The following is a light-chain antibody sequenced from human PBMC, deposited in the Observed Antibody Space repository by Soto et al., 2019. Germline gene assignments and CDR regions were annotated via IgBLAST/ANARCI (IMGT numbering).Light chain of an antibody. CDR2: DAS. J-gene: IGKJ4*01. CDR1: QSVSRY. CDR3: QQRKNWPT. Sequence: IVLTQSPATLSLSPGERATLSCRASQSVSRYLAWYQQKPGQAPRLLIYDASNRATGIPGRFSGSGSGTDFTLTISSLEPEDFAIYYCQQRKNWPTFGGGTKVEIK. V-gene: IGKV3-11*01.